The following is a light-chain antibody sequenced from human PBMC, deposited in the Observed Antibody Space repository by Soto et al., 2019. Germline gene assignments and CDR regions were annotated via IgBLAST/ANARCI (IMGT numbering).Light chain of an antibody. CDR3: QQYNAYSPLT. CDR1: QSISSW. V-gene: IGKV1-5*01. J-gene: IGKJ4*01. CDR2: DAS. Sequence: DIQMTQSPSTLSASVGDRVTITCWASQSISSWLAWYQQKPGEAPKLLIYDASNLESGVPSRFSGNGSGTEFTLTISSLQPDDFATYYCQQYNAYSPLTFGGGTKVEI.